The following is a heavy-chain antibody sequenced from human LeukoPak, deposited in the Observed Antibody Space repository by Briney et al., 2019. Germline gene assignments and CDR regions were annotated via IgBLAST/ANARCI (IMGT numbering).Heavy chain of an antibody. CDR2: ISSSSSYI. CDR3: ARDLNRYSGSLGD. D-gene: IGHD1-26*01. J-gene: IGHJ4*02. CDR1: GFTFSSYS. V-gene: IGHV3-21*01. Sequence: PGGSLRLSCVASGFTFSSYSMNWVRQAPGKGLEWVSSISSSSSYIYYADSVKGRFTISRDNAKNSLYLQMNSLRAEDTAVYYCARDLNRYSGSLGDWGQGTLVTVSS.